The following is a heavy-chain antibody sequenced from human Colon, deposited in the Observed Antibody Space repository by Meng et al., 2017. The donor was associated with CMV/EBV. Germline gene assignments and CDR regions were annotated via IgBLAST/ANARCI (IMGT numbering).Heavy chain of an antibody. CDR2: IDHSGRT. J-gene: IGHJ4*02. CDR1: GGSFSDYY. CDR3: ARVGLPDRFFDS. Sequence: CGVYGGSFSDYYLTWIRQSPGKGLEWIGEIDHSGRTHYNPSLKSRITMSVDTSKNQFSLNLSSVTAADTAVYSCARVGLPDRFFDSWGQGTLVTVSS. V-gene: IGHV4-34*01. D-gene: IGHD3/OR15-3a*01.